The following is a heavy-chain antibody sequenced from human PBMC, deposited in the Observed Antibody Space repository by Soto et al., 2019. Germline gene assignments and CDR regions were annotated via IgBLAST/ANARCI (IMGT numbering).Heavy chain of an antibody. J-gene: IGHJ6*01. CDR1: GYTFTSYG. Sequence: ASVKVSCKASGYTFTSYGISWVRQAPGQGLEWMGWISAYNGNTNYAQKLQGRVTMTTDTSTSTAYMELRSLRSDDTAVYYCARDPGGIVSGGRYYHYGMDVCAQGSTDIVSA. D-gene: IGHD6-13*01. CDR2: ISAYNGNT. CDR3: ARDPGGIVSGGRYYHYGMDV. V-gene: IGHV1-18*01.